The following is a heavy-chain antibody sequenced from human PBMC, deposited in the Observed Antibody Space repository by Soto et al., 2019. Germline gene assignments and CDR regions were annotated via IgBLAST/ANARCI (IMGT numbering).Heavy chain of an antibody. D-gene: IGHD6-13*01. CDR1: GYNFNRYW. CDR3: ARSLVNGTYEAFDI. V-gene: IGHV5-51*01. J-gene: IGHJ3*02. CDR2: IYLGDSDT. Sequence: PGESLKISCKGSGYNFNRYWIGWVRQMPGKGRGWMGVIYLGDSDTRYTPPPQGQVTISAEKPSGSACLQWSSRQASDTATYYCARSLVNGTYEAFDIWGQGTMVTV.